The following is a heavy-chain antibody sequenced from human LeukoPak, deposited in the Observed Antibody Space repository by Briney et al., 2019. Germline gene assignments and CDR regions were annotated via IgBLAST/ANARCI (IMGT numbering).Heavy chain of an antibody. CDR3: ARPGGYAFDM. V-gene: IGHV3-30*04. J-gene: IGHJ3*02. CDR1: GFNFRSYA. CDR2: ITYDGTDT. Sequence: GSLGLSCAASGFNFRSYAFHWVRQAPGKGPEWMAFITYDGTDTYYADSVKGRFTLSRDNSQNTLYLQMNSLSAADTAVYYCARPGGYAFDMGGQGTMVTVSS. D-gene: IGHD3-16*01.